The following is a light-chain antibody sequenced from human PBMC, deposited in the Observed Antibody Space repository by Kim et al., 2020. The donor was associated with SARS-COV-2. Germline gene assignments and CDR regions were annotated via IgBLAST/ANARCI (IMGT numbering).Light chain of an antibody. V-gene: IGKV3-20*01. Sequence: SPGERATRSCRVSPTMKSDFLAWYQQRPGQPPRLLISGASRRATGTPDRFSGSGSGTDFTLTIDRLEPEDFAVYYCQEYDTSLGTFGPGTKVDIK. CDR1: PTMKSDF. J-gene: IGKJ3*01. CDR2: GAS. CDR3: QEYDTSLGT.